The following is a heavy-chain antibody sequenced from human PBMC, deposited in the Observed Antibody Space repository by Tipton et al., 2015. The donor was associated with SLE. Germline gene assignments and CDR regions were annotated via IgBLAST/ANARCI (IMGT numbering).Heavy chain of an antibody. CDR2: IYTSGST. CDR1: GGSISSGSYY. V-gene: IGHV4-61*02. J-gene: IGHJ3*02. CDR3: ARDDRYSGTSYDAFDI. Sequence: TLSLTRTVSGGSISSGSYYWSWIRQPAGNGLEWIGRIYTSGSTNYNPSLKGRVTISINTPEHQFYLNLSSVTAADTAMYYCARDDRYSGTSYDAFDIWGQGTMVTVSS. D-gene: IGHD1-26*01.